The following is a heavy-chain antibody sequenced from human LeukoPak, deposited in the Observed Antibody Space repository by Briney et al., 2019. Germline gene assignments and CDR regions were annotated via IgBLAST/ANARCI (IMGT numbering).Heavy chain of an antibody. V-gene: IGHV4-4*07. CDR3: ARGRMVRGEAKVYFDY. CDR2: IYTSGST. D-gene: IGHD3-10*01. CDR1: GGSFSIYY. Sequence: SETLSLTCTVSGGSFSIYYWTWIRQPAGKGLEWIGRIYTSGSTNYNPSLKSRVTMSVDTSKNQFSLKLSSVTAADTAVYYCARGRMVRGEAKVYFDYWGQGTLVTVSS. J-gene: IGHJ4*02.